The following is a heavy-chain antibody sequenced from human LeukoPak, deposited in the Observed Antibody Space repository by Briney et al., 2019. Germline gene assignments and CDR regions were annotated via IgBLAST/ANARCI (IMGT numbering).Heavy chain of an antibody. CDR2: ISTSGSTM. D-gene: IGHD2-2*02. V-gene: IGHV3-48*03. Sequence: GGSLRLSCAASGFTFSSYEMNWVRQAPGKGLEWVLHISTSGSTMYYADSVKGRFTISRDNAKNSLYLQMSSLRAEDTAVYYCAALYFGKGVYWGQGTLVTVSS. J-gene: IGHJ4*02. CDR1: GFTFSSYE. CDR3: AALYFGKGVY.